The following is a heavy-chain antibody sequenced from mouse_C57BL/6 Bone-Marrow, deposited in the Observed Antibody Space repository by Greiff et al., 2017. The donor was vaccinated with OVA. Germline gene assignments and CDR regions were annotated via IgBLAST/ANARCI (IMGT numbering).Heavy chain of an antibody. J-gene: IGHJ4*01. V-gene: IGHV6-3*01. CDR1: GFTFSNYW. CDR2: IRLKSDNYAT. CDR3: TAQFITNAMDY. D-gene: IGHD1-1*01. Sequence: EVQGVESGGGLVQPGGSMKLSCVASGFTFSNYWMNWVRQSPEKGLEWVAQIRLKSDNYATHYAESVKGRFTISRDDSKSSVYLQMNNLRAEDTGIYYCTAQFITNAMDYWGQGTSVTVSS.